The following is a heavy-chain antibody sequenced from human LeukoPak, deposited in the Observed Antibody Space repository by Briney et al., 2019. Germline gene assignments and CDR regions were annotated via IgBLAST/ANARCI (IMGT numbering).Heavy chain of an antibody. J-gene: IGHJ4*02. V-gene: IGHV3-33*01. Sequence: GGSLRLSCAASGFTFSSYGMHWVRQAPGKGLEWVAVIWYDGSNKYYADSVKGRFTISRDNSKNTLYLQMNSLRAEDTAVYYCARDLGHTSGLAYWGQGTLVTV. CDR3: ARDLGHTSGLAY. D-gene: IGHD3-10*01. CDR2: IWYDGSNK. CDR1: GFTFSSYG.